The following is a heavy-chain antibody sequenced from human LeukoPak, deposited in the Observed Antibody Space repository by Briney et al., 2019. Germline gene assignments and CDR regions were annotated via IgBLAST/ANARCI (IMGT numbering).Heavy chain of an antibody. Sequence: SLKVSCKASGGTFSSYAISWVRQAPGQGLEWMRRIIPIFVTAIYAHKFKGRLTITTDESTSTAYMELSSLRSEDTAVYYCAIRRTHNWFDTWGQGTLVTVSS. CDR2: IIPIFVTA. V-gene: IGHV1-69*05. J-gene: IGHJ5*02. CDR1: GGTFSSYA. D-gene: IGHD1-14*01. CDR3: AIRRTHNWFDT.